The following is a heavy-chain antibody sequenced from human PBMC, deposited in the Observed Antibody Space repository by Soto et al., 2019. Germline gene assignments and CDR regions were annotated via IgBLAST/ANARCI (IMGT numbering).Heavy chain of an antibody. V-gene: IGHV4-34*01. J-gene: IGHJ5*02. Sequence: GSLRLSCAASGFTFSSYWMHWVRQAPGKGLEWIGEINQRGSTNYNPSLKSRVTISVDTSKNQLSLELSSVTAADTAVYYCARDVPHPQSSYQLFKSQGWFDPWGQGTLVTVSS. CDR2: INQRGST. CDR3: ARDVPHPQSSYQLFKSQGWFDP. D-gene: IGHD2-2*01. CDR1: GFTFSSYW.